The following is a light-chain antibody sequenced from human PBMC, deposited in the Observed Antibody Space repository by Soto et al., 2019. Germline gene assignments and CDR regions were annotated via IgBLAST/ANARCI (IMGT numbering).Light chain of an antibody. CDR3: QQRSNWPPIT. Sequence: EFVLTQSPGTLSLSPGERATLSCRASQRLSASDVAWYQQKAGQPPKILIYDVSNRAPGIPARFSGSGSGTDFTLTISSLEPEDFAVYYCQQRSNWPPITFGQGTRLEI. J-gene: IGKJ5*01. CDR2: DVS. V-gene: IGKV3-11*01. CDR1: QRLSASD.